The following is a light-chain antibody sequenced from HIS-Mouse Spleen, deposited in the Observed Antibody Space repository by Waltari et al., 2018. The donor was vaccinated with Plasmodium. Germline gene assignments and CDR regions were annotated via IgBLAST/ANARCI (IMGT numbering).Light chain of an antibody. CDR1: VLAKQY. CDR2: KDS. CDR3: YSAADNNRV. V-gene: IGLV3-27*01. J-gene: IGLJ3*02. Sequence: SYELTQPSSVSVSPGQTARITCSGDVLAKQYARWFQQKPGQAPVLGIYKDSERPPGIPDGFPGSSSGTTVTLTVSGAQVEDEADYYCYSAADNNRVFGGGTKLTVL.